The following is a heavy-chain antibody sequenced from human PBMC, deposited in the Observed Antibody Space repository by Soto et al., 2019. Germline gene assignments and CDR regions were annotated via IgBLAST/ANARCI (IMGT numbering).Heavy chain of an antibody. D-gene: IGHD3-10*01. Sequence: SETLSLTCAVYGGSFSGYYWSWIRQPPGKGLEWIGEIYYSGSTYYNPSLKSRVTISVDTSKNQFSLKLSSVTAADTAVYYCAKGGSGSYSNAFDIWGQGTMVT. CDR2: IYYSGST. CDR1: GGSFSGYY. CDR3: AKGGSGSYSNAFDI. J-gene: IGHJ3*02. V-gene: IGHV4-34*01.